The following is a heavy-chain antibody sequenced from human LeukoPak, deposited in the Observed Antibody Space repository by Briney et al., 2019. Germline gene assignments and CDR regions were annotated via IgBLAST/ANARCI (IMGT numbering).Heavy chain of an antibody. CDR1: GFTFSSYW. V-gene: IGHV3-74*01. Sequence: GGSLRLSCAASGFTFSSYWMHWVRHAPGKGLVWVARINDEGSSTSYADSVKGRFTISRDNSKNTLYLQMNSLRAEDTAVYYCSRGVHDYFDYWGQGTLVTVSS. CDR2: INDEGSST. CDR3: SRGVHDYFDY. J-gene: IGHJ4*02.